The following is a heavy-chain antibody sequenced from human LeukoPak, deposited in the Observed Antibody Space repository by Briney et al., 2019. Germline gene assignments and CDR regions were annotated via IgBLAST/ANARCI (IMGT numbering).Heavy chain of an antibody. CDR1: GFRFSDYW. J-gene: IGHJ4*02. Sequence: GGSLGLSCEASGFRFSDYWMTWVRQAPGKGLEWVANIKEDGREKYYVDSVKGRFTPSKDNAKNSVYLQMNSLGAEDTAVYYCARGWGEKGYCRGGTCNNRQFDYWGQGILVTVSS. D-gene: IGHD2-15*01. CDR2: IKEDGREK. CDR3: ARGWGEKGYCRGGTCNNRQFDY. V-gene: IGHV3-7*01.